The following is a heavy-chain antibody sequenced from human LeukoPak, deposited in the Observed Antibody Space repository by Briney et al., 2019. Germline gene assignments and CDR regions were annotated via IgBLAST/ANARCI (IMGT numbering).Heavy chain of an antibody. CDR2: INPSGGST. V-gene: IGHV1-46*01. CDR3: ARVDYGGNSGYYFDH. D-gene: IGHD4-23*01. CDR1: GYTFTSYY. Sequence: GASVKVSCKASGYTFTSYYMHWVRQAPGQGLEWMGIINPSGGSTSYAQKFQGRVTMTRDMSTSTVYMELSSLRSEDTAVYYCARVDYGGNSGYYFDHWGQGTPVTVSS. J-gene: IGHJ4*02.